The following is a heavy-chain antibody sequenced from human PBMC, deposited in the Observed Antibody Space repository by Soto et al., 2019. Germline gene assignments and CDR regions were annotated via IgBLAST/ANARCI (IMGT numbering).Heavy chain of an antibody. J-gene: IGHJ4*02. V-gene: IGHV4-34*01. Sequence: QVQLQQWGAGLLKPSETLSLTCAVYGGSFSGYYWSWIRQPPGKGLEWIGEINHSGSTNYNPSLKSRVTLSVDTSKNQFSLKLSSVTAADTAVYYCASWAPGGSGDFDYWGQGTLVTVSS. CDR2: INHSGST. CDR1: GGSFSGYY. CDR3: ASWAPGGSGDFDY. D-gene: IGHD3-10*01.